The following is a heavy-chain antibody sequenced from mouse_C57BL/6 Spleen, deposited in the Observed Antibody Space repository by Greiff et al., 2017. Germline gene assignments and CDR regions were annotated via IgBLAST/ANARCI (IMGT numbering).Heavy chain of an antibody. Sequence: EVQLQESGPELVKPGASVKISCKASGYSFNDYNMNWVKQSNGKSLAWIGVINPNYGTTSYNQKFKGKATLTVDQSSSTAYMQLNSLTSEDSAVYDGARGGDDYDGYAMDYWGQGTSVTVSS. CDR2: INPNYGTT. CDR3: ARGGDDYDGYAMDY. V-gene: IGHV1-39*01. J-gene: IGHJ4*01. CDR1: GYSFNDYN. D-gene: IGHD2-4*01.